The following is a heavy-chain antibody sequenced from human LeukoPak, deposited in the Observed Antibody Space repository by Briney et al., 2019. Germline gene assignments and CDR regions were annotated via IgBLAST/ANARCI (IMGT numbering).Heavy chain of an antibody. CDR1: GFTFSSYA. J-gene: IGHJ4*02. CDR2: ISYDGSNK. D-gene: IGHD3-22*01. Sequence: PGRSLRLPCAASGFTFSSYAMHWVRQAPGKGLEWVAVISYDGSNKYYADSVKGRFTISKDNSKNTLYLQMNSLRAEDTAVYYCARDGGYYDSSGYLDYWGQGTLVTVSS. CDR3: ARDGGYYDSSGYLDY. V-gene: IGHV3-30-3*01.